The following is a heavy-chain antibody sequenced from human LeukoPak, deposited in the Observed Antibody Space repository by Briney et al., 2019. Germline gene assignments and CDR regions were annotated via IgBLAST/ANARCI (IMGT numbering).Heavy chain of an antibody. CDR3: ARCSSSGDCFYFDY. CDR2: IWPGDSDA. Sequence: GESLKISCKGSGYSFPSYWISWVRQVPGKGLEWMGIIWPGDSDARYSPSFQGQVTISVDKSIATAYMQWSTLKASDTAMYYCARCSSSGDCFYFDYWGQGSLVTVSS. J-gene: IGHJ4*02. V-gene: IGHV5-51*01. CDR1: GYSFPSYW. D-gene: IGHD2-21*02.